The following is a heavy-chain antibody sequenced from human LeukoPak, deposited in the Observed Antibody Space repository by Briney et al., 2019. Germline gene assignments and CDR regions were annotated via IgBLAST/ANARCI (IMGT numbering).Heavy chain of an antibody. Sequence: PSEPLSLTCTVSGYFISSGYYWGWIRQPPGKGLEWIGRMYHCGRTLCNPSLKRRDTISVDRSKNHFSLKEKSVTAAHTSVLYCARVLDCSGGNCVNSYYYYMDVWGKGTTVTVSS. D-gene: IGHD2-15*01. CDR2: MYHCGRT. J-gene: IGHJ6*03. CDR1: GYFISSGYY. V-gene: IGHV4-38-2*02. CDR3: ARVLDCSGGNCVNSYYYYMDV.